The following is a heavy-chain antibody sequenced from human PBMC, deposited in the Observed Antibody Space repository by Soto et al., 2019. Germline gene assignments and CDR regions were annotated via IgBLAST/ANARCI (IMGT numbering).Heavy chain of an antibody. D-gene: IGHD6-19*01. V-gene: IGHV3-21*01. J-gene: IGHJ6*02. CDR1: GFTFSSYS. CDR3: ARDRVAGKGYGMDV. Sequence: EVQLVESGGGLVKPGGSLRLSCAASGFTFSSYSMNWVRQAPGKGLEWVSSISSSSSYIYYADSVKGRFTISRDNAENSLYLQMNSLRAEDTAVYYCARDRVAGKGYGMDVWGQGTTVTVSS. CDR2: ISSSSSYI.